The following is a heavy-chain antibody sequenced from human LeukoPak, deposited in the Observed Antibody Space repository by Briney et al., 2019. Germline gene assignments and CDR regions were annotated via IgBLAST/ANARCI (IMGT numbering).Heavy chain of an antibody. CDR3: ARSETWATVTEYYFDY. Sequence: PGGSLRLSCAASGFTFSSYSMNWVRQAPGKGLEWVSSISSSSSYIYYADSVKGRFTISGDNAKNSLYLQMNSLRAEDTAVYYCARSETWATVTEYYFDYWGQGTLVTVSS. J-gene: IGHJ4*02. D-gene: IGHD4-17*01. CDR1: GFTFSSYS. V-gene: IGHV3-21*04. CDR2: ISSSSSYI.